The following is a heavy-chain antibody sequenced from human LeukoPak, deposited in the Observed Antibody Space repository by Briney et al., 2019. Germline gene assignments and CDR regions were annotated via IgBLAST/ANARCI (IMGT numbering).Heavy chain of an antibody. CDR2: MNPNSGNT. J-gene: IGHJ3*02. CDR1: GYTFTSYD. CDR3: ARDSKVDGAFDI. Sequence: ASVKVSCKASGYTFTSYDINWVRQATGQGLEWMGWMNPNSGNTGYAQKFQGRVTMTRNTSISTAYMELSSLRSEDTAVYYCARDSKVDGAFDIWGQGTMVTVSS. V-gene: IGHV1-8*01. D-gene: IGHD3-22*01.